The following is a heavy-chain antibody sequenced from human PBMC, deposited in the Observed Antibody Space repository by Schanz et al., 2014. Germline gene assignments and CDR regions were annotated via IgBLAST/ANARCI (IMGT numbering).Heavy chain of an antibody. D-gene: IGHD3-9*01. Sequence: QVQLVESGGGLVKPGGSLRLSCAASGLTFSDYYMSWIRQAPGKGLEWVSYISSSSSYTNYADSVKGRFTISRDNSKNTLYLQINNLRAEDTAVYYCAYYDVLTGFDYWGQGTQVTVSS. J-gene: IGHJ4*02. V-gene: IGHV3-11*05. CDR1: GLTFSDYY. CDR3: AYYDVLTGFDY. CDR2: ISSSSSYT.